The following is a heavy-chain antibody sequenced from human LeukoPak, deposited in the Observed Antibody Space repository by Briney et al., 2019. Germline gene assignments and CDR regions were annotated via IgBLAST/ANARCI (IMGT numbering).Heavy chain of an antibody. CDR3: AKDLQRSSGMDV. CDR1: GFTFDDYA. Sequence: GGSLRLSCAASGFTFDDYAMHWVRQAPGKGLEWVSGISWNSGSMGYADSVKGRFTISRDNAKNSLYLQMNSLRAEDTALYYCAKDLQRSSGMDVWGQGTTVTVSS. V-gene: IGHV3-9*01. J-gene: IGHJ6*02. D-gene: IGHD4-11*01. CDR2: ISWNSGSM.